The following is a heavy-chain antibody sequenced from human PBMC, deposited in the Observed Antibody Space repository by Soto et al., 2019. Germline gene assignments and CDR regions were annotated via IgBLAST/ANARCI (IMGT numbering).Heavy chain of an antibody. CDR3: AAEEYKISYGFDH. Sequence: SDTLSLTCSVSGGSVSSGSYYWSWIRQSPGKGPEWIGYILYTGNTYKNPSLETRVTISLDTSKNQFSLTLISVTAADTAVYYCAAEEYKISYGFDHWGQGTLVNVSS. CDR1: GGSVSSGSYY. V-gene: IGHV4-61*01. J-gene: IGHJ4*02. D-gene: IGHD6-6*01. CDR2: ILYTGNT.